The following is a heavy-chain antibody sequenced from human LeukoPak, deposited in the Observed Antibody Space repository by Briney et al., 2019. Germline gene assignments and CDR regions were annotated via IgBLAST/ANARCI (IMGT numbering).Heavy chain of an antibody. J-gene: IGHJ6*02. D-gene: IGHD5-18*01. Sequence: SVKVSCKASGGTFSSSAITWVRQAPGQGLEWMGRIIPALNITGYAQKFQGRVTITADTSTSTAYMELSSLRSEETAVYYCARDQGLTAPPPYGLDVWGQGTTVTVSS. CDR2: IIPALNIT. V-gene: IGHV1-69*04. CDR3: ARDQGLTAPPPYGLDV. CDR1: GGTFSSSA.